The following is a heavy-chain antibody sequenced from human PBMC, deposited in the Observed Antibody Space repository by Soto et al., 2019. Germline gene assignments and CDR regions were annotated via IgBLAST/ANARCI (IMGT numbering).Heavy chain of an antibody. CDR2: ISSSGNT. V-gene: IGHV4-59*01. Sequence: SETLSLTCTVSDGSISNFYWSWIRQPPGKGLEWIGYISSSGNTNYNPSLKSRVSISVDTSKSQFSLNLTSVTAADTAVYYCARAPMVLTRSYFDSWGQGTPVTVSS. CDR3: ARAPMVLTRSYFDS. CDR1: DGSISNFY. J-gene: IGHJ4*02. D-gene: IGHD3-22*01.